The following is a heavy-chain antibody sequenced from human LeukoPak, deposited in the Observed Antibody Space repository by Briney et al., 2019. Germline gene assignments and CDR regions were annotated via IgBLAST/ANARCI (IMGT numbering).Heavy chain of an antibody. D-gene: IGHD3-10*01. CDR2: IYYSGST. CDR3: ARHGGSVRGVAHFDY. V-gene: IGHV4-59*08. Sequence: PSETLSLTCTVSGCSISSYYWSWIRQPPGKGLEWIGYIYYSGSTNYNPSLKSRVTISVDTSKNQFSLKLSSVTAADTAVYYCARHGGSVRGVAHFDYWGQGTLVTVSS. CDR1: GCSISSYY. J-gene: IGHJ4*02.